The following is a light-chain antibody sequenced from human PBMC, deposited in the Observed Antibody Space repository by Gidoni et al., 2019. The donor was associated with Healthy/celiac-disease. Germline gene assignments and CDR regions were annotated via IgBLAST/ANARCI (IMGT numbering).Light chain of an antibody. J-gene: IGLJ2*01. V-gene: IGLV2-14*03. CDR2: DVS. Sequence: QAALTQPAHVSGAPGQSIPISCTGTSSDVGGYNYVSWYQHHPGNAPKLMIYDVSNRPSGVSNRFSGSKSGNSASLTISVLQSEDEADYYCSSYTSSSTPYVVFGGGTKLTVL. CDR3: SSYTSSSTPYVV. CDR1: SSDVGGYNY.